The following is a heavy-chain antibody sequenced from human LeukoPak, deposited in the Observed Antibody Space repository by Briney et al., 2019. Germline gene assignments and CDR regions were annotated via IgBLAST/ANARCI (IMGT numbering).Heavy chain of an antibody. J-gene: IGHJ5*02. V-gene: IGHV1-2*02. CDR1: GYTFTGYY. CDR2: INPNSGGT. CDR3: ARDTLGWQLPISWFDP. Sequence: GASLKLSCKASGYTFTGYYMHWLRQAPGQGLEWMGWINPNSGGTNNAPKFQGSVTMTRDTYISTAYMELSRLRSDDTAVYYCARDTLGWQLPISWFDPWGQGTLVTVSS. D-gene: IGHD2-15*01.